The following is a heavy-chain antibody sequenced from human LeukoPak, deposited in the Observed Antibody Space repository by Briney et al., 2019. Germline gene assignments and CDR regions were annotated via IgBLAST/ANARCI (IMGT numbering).Heavy chain of an antibody. D-gene: IGHD2-21*02. J-gene: IGHJ4*02. Sequence: GGSLRLSCAVSGFTFSSSSMNWVRRAPGKGLEWVSSISSGSSYIYYAGSLKGRFTNSRDNAKHSLYLQMNSLRADDTAVYYCAGDCGGDCYSYYFDYWGQGTLVTVSS. CDR3: AGDCGGDCYSYYFDY. CDR2: ISSGSSYI. V-gene: IGHV3-21*01. CDR1: GFTFSSSS.